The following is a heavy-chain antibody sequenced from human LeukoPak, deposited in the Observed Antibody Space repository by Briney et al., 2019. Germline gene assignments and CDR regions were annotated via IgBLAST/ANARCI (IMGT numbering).Heavy chain of an antibody. Sequence: PSETLSLTCTVSGGSISSYYWSWIRQPPGKGLEWIGYIYYSGSTNYNPSLKSRVTISVDTSKNQFSLKLSSVTAADTAVYYCARAPIVAKGEDYFDYWGQGTLVTVSS. CDR3: ARAPIVAKGEDYFDY. J-gene: IGHJ4*02. D-gene: IGHD5-12*01. CDR1: GGSISSYY. V-gene: IGHV4-59*01. CDR2: IYYSGST.